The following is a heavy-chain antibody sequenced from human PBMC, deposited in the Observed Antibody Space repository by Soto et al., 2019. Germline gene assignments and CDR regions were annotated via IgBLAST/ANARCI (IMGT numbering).Heavy chain of an antibody. J-gene: IGHJ4*02. CDR3: ARGVFSGGSCYFDY. V-gene: IGHV1-2*04. Sequence: GASVKVSCKASGYTFTCYYMHWVRQAPGQGLEWMGWINPNSGGTNYAQKFQGWVTMTRDTSISTAYMELSRLRSDDTAVYYCARGVFSGGSCYFDYWGQGTLVTSPQ. CDR2: INPNSGGT. D-gene: IGHD2-15*01. CDR1: GYTFTCYY.